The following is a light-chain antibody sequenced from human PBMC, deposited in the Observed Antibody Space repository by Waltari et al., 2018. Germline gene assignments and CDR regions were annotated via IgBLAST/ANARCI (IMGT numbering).Light chain of an antibody. CDR3: QQASSFPVT. J-gene: IGKJ5*01. CDR1: QDISSW. Sequence: DIQMTQSPSSVSASVGDRVTITCRASQDISSWLAWYQQKPGKAPKLLIYPASSLQSGVPSRFSGSGSGTDFTLTISSLRPEDFATYYCQQASSFPVTFGQVTRLEIK. V-gene: IGKV1-12*01. CDR2: PAS.